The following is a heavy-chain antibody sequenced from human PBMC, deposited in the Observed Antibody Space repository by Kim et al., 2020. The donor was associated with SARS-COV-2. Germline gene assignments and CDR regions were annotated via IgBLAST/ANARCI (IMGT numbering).Heavy chain of an antibody. J-gene: IGHJ6*02. CDR2: ISHRSEAI. Sequence: GGSLRLSCTFTFSDSHMDWVRQAPGKGLEWVSYISHRSEAIYYADSVRGRFTISRDTDKKSVYLQMNSLRDEDTAVYYCARDSGRGYAMDVWGQGTTVTVSS. CDR3: ARDSGRGYAMDV. CDR1: TFSDSH. V-gene: IGHV3-48*02.